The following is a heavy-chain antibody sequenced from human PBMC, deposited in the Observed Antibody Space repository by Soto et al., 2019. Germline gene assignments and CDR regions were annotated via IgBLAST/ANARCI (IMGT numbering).Heavy chain of an antibody. J-gene: IGHJ5*02. CDR1: GGSISSGGYY. CDR3: ASYYGGNSFLWFDP. V-gene: IGHV4-31*03. Sequence: PSETLSLTCTVCGGSISSGGYYWSWIRQHPGKGLEWIGYIYYSGSTYYNPSLKSRVTISVDTSKNQFSLKLSSVTAADTAVYYCASYYGGNSFLWFDPWGQGTLVTVSS. CDR2: IYYSGST. D-gene: IGHD4-17*01.